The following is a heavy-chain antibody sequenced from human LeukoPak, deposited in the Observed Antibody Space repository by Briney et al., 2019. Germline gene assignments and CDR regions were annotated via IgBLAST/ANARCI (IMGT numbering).Heavy chain of an antibody. CDR2: ITTRSTYI. D-gene: IGHD3-10*01. V-gene: IGHV3-21*01. CDR1: GFIFSSYS. Sequence: GGSLRLSCTASGFIFSSYSMNWVRQAPGKGLEWVSSITTRSTYIYYADSVKGRFTISRDNSKNTLYLQMNSLRAEDTAVYYCAKSGIWFGPVVDEYYFDYWGQGTLVTVSS. CDR3: AKSGIWFGPVVDEYYFDY. J-gene: IGHJ4*02.